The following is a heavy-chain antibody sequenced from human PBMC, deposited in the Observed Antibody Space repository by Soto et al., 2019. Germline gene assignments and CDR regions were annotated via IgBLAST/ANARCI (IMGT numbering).Heavy chain of an antibody. D-gene: IGHD3-22*01. CDR2: ISSSSSYT. V-gene: IGHV3-11*05. J-gene: IGHJ4*02. CDR1: GFTFSSYA. Sequence: PGGSLRLSCAASGFTFSSYAMSWVRQAPGKGLEWVSYISSSSSYTNYADSVKGRFTISRDNAKNSLYLQMNSLRAEDTAVYYCARDPPYYDSSGSDYWGQGTLVTVSS. CDR3: ARDPPYYDSSGSDY.